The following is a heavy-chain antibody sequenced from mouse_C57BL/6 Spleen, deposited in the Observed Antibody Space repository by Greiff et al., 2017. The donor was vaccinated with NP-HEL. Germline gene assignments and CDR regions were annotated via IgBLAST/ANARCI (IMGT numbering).Heavy chain of an antibody. CDR3: ARNRGTCWFAY. V-gene: IGHV3-1*01. Sequence: EVQLQESGPGMVKPSQSLSLTCTVTGYSITSGYDWHWIRHFPGNKLEWMGYISYSGITNYNPTFKSRISIPQDTSKNHSFLKLNSVTTEDTATYYCARNRGTCWFAYWGQGTLVTVSS. J-gene: IGHJ3*01. CDR2: ISYSGIT. CDR1: GYSITSGYD. D-gene: IGHD2-14*01.